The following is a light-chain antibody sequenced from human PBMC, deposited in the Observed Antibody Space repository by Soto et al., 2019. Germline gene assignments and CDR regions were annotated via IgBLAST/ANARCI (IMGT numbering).Light chain of an antibody. J-gene: IGKJ1*01. V-gene: IGKV1-39*01. Sequence: DIHITHSPSSLSSSLGDRVTITCRASQSISSYLNCDQQKPGKAAKLLIYAASSLQSGVPSRFSGSGSGTDFTLTISSLQPEDFATYYCQQSYSTPGTFGQGTKV. CDR3: QQSYSTPGT. CDR1: QSISSY. CDR2: AAS.